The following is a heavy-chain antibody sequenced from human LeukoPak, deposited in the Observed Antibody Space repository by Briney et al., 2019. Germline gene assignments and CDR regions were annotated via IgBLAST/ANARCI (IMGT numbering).Heavy chain of an antibody. CDR3: AKPSPYGGNRHCAFDI. J-gene: IGHJ3*02. Sequence: SETLSLTCTVSGVSISNYYWSWIRQPPGKGLEGVGYIYYSGRTNYHPSLNSRVTISVDTSKNHFSLKLISVTAADTAVYYCAKPSPYGGNRHCAFDIWRQGTMVTVSS. D-gene: IGHD4-23*01. V-gene: IGHV4-59*08. CDR2: IYYSGRT. CDR1: GVSISNYY.